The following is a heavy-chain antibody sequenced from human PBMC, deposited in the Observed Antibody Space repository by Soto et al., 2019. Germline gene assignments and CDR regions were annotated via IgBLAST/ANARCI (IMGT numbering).Heavy chain of an antibody. CDR1: GYTFTSYY. CDR3: ARAVARSYPADY. CDR2: INPSGGST. Sequence: ASVKVSCKASGYTFTSYYMHWVRQAPGQGLEWMGIINPSGGSTSYAQKFQGRVTMTRDTSTSTVYMEPSSLSSEDTAVYYCARAVARSYPADYWGQGTLVTVSS. J-gene: IGHJ4*02. V-gene: IGHV1-46*01. D-gene: IGHD1-26*01.